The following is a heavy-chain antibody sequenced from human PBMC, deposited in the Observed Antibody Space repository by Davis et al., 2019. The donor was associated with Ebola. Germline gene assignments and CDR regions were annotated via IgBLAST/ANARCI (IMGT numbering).Heavy chain of an antibody. CDR3: ARSLGISAFDF. J-gene: IGHJ3*01. Sequence: PSETLSLTCTVSGDSITNNNYFWAWIRQPPVNGLEGIGSIFYSGSAYYNPSLESRVVISLDMSKNQFSLRLSSVTAADKAVYYCARSLGISAFDFWGQGTMVTHSS. V-gene: IGHV4-39*07. CDR1: GDSITNNNYF. D-gene: IGHD7-27*01. CDR2: IFYSGSA.